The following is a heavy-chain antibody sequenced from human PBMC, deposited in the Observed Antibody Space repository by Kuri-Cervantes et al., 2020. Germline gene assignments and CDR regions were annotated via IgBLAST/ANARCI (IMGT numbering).Heavy chain of an antibody. D-gene: IGHD6-19*01. CDR3: ARDWGIAVAGTKGDAFDI. J-gene: IGHJ3*02. Sequence: GESLKISCAAPGFTFSSYSMNWVRQAPGKGLEWVSSISSSSSGIYYADSVKGRFTISRDNSKNTLYLQMNSLRAEDTAVYYCARDWGIAVAGTKGDAFDIWGQGTMVTVSS. CDR2: ISSSSSGI. V-gene: IGHV3-48*01. CDR1: GFTFSSYS.